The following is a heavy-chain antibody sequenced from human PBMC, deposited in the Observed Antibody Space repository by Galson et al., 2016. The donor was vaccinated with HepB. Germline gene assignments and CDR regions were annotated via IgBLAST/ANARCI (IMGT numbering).Heavy chain of an antibody. CDR3: AGSSWPERSYCSGGNCYPHLGYFFAY. D-gene: IGHD2-15*01. V-gene: IGHV1-69*13. CDR2: FIPIFGTA. J-gene: IGHJ4*02. CDR1: GGTFSSYV. Sequence: SVKVSCKASGGTFSSYVISWVRQAPGQGLEWMGGFIPIFGTANYAQKFQGRVTITADESTSTAYMELSSLRSEDTAIYYCAGSSWPERSYCSGGNCYPHLGYFFAYWGRGTLVTVSS.